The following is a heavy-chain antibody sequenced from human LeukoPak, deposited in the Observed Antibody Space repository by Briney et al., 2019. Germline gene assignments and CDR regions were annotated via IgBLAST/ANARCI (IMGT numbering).Heavy chain of an antibody. D-gene: IGHD2-21*02. Sequence: ASVKVSCKASGYTFTSYYMNWVRQAPGQGLEWMGIINPSGGSTTYAQKFQGRVTMTRDTSTSTVYLELSSLRSEDTAVYYCARDPVVVTAAYYYYGMDVWGQGTTVTVSS. V-gene: IGHV1-46*01. J-gene: IGHJ6*02. CDR1: GYTFTSYY. CDR2: INPSGGST. CDR3: ARDPVVVTAAYYYYGMDV.